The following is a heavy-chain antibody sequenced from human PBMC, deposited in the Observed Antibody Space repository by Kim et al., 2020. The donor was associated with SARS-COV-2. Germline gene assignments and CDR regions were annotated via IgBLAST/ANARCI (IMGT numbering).Heavy chain of an antibody. J-gene: IGHJ5*02. Sequence: SETLSLTCAVYGGSFSGYYWSWIRQPPGKGLEWIGEINHSGSTNYNPSLKSRVTISVDTSKNQFSLKLSPVTAADTAVYYCARGFYNWNYLRRLSWFDP. CDR2: INHSGST. CDR1: GGSFSGYY. CDR3: ARGFYNWNYLRRLSWFDP. D-gene: IGHD1-7*01. V-gene: IGHV4-34*01.